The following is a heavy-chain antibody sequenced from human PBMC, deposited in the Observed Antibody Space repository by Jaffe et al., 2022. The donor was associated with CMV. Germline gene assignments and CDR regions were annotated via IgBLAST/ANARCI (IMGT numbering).Heavy chain of an antibody. J-gene: IGHJ4*02. CDR1: GGSISSYY. V-gene: IGHV4-59*01. Sequence: QVQLQESGPGLVKPSETLSLTCTVSGGSISSYYWSWIRQPPGKGLEWIGYIYYSGSTNYNPSLKSRVTISVDTSKNQFSLKLSSVTAADTAVYYCAREPLDSSSWYGFDYWGQGTLVTVSS. CDR2: IYYSGST. D-gene: IGHD6-13*01. CDR3: AREPLDSSSWYGFDY.